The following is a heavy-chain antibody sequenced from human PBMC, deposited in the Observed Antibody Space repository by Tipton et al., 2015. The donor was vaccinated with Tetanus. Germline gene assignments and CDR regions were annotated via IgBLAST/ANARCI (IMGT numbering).Heavy chain of an antibody. D-gene: IGHD4-17*01. J-gene: IGHJ4*02. CDR1: GYNFTLYW. CDR3: ARQRTTTALSYYLES. CDR2: IYPRDSNT. V-gene: IGHV5-51*01. Sequence: QLVQSGAEVKKPGESLKISCKVSGYNFTLYWIGWVRQMPGKGLEWMGIIYPRDSNTRYSPSFQGQVTISADTSLSTAYLQWSSLKASDTAMYYCARQRTTTALSYYLESWGQGTLVTVSS.